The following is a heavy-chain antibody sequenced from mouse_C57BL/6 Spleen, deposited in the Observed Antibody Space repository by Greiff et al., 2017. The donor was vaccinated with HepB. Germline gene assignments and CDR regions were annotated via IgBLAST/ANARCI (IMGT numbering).Heavy chain of an antibody. D-gene: IGHD1-1*01. Sequence: QVQLQQSGPELVKPGASVKISCKASGYSFTSYYIHWVKQRPGQGLEWIGWIYPGSGNTKYNEKFKGKATLTADTSSSTAYMQLSSLTSEDSAVYYCARWGYGSFFDYWGQGTTLTVSS. V-gene: IGHV1-66*01. CDR1: GYSFTSYY. J-gene: IGHJ2*01. CDR2: IYPGSGNT. CDR3: ARWGYGSFFDY.